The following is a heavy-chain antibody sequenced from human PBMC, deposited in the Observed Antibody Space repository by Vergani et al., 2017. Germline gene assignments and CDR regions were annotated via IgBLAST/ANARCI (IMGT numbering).Heavy chain of an antibody. J-gene: IGHJ4*02. Sequence: QVQLQQWGAGLLKPSETLSLTCAVYGGSFSGYYWSWIRQPPGKGLEWIGSMYYSGSTYYNPSLRSRVTISVDTSKNQFSLKLSSVTAADTAVYYCATVRNYYGSGIDYWGQGTLVTVSS. D-gene: IGHD3-10*01. CDR3: ATVRNYYGSGIDY. CDR2: MYYSGST. CDR1: GGSFSGYY. V-gene: IGHV4-34*01.